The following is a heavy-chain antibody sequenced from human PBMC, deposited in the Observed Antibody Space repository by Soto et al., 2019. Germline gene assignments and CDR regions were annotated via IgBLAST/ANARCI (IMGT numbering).Heavy chain of an antibody. D-gene: IGHD2-15*01. V-gene: IGHV4-30-2*01. Sequence: QLQLQESGSGLVKPSQTLSLTCAVSGGSISSGGYSWSWIRQPPGKGLEWIGYIYHSGSTYYNPSLESRITVSVVGTKIQFSLKLSSVTAADTAVYYCARGQVVAIDYWGQGTLVTVSS. J-gene: IGHJ4*02. CDR3: ARGQVVAIDY. CDR1: GGSISSGGYS. CDR2: IYHSGST.